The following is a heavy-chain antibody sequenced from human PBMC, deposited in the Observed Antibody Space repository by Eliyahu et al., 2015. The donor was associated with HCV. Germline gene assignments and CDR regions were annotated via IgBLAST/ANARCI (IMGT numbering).Heavy chain of an antibody. CDR1: GFTFSNYY. CDR3: ARENMIEVGGFDI. Sequence: EVQLVESGGRLVQPGGSLRLSCAASGFTFSNYYLNWXRQXPGKGLEWVXNXKGDASETFYVXSVKGRFXIXRDNDENSVYLQIESLRAEDTAMYYCARENMIEVGGFDIWGQGTMVTVSS. V-gene: IGHV3-7*01. J-gene: IGHJ3*02. D-gene: IGHD3-22*01. CDR2: XKGDASET.